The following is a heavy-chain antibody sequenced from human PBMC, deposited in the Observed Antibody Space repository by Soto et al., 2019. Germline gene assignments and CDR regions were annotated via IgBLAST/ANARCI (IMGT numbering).Heavy chain of an antibody. V-gene: IGHV3-23*01. CDR3: AKDLFVVVPAAPMAFDY. J-gene: IGHJ4*02. CDR2: ISGSGGST. CDR1: GFTFSSYA. Sequence: GGSLRLSCAASGFTFSSYAMSWVRQAPGKGLEWVSAISGSGGSTYYADSVKGRFTISRGNSKNTLYLQMNSLRAEDTAVYYCAKDLFVVVPAAPMAFDYWGQGTLVTVSS. D-gene: IGHD2-2*01.